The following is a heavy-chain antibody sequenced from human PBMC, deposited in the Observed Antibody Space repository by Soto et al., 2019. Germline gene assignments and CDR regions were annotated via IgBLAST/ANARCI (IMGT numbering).Heavy chain of an antibody. CDR2: IIPIFGTA. Sequence: SVKVSCKASGGTFSSYAISWVQQAPGQGLEWMGGIIPIFGTANYAQKFQGRVTITTDKSTSTAYMELSSLRSEDTAMYYCASHFVVVDGMGYFDYWGQGTLVTVSS. V-gene: IGHV1-69*05. J-gene: IGHJ4*02. CDR1: GGTFSSYA. CDR3: ASHFVVVDGMGYFDY. D-gene: IGHD2-21*01.